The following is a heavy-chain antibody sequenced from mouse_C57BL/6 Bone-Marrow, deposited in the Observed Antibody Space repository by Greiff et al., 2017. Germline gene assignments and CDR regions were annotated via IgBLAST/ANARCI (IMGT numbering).Heavy chain of an antibody. Sequence: QVQLKESGPELARPWASVKISCQAFYTFSRRVHFAIRDTNYWMQWVKQRPGQGLEWIGAIYPGNGDPSYNQKFKGKATLAADKSSSKAYRQLSGQTAEDSAVYYCAWGYDGFSWFAYWGKGTLVTVSA. CDR3: AEDSAVYYCAWGYDGFSWFAY. V-gene: IGHV1-87*01. CDR2: GQGLEWIG. CDR1: YTFSRRVH. D-gene: IGHD2-3*01. J-gene: IGHJ3*01.